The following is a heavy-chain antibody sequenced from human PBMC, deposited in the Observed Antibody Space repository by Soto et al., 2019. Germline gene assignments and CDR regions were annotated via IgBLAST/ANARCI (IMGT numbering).Heavy chain of an antibody. CDR3: AKDRLGGNFDY. J-gene: IGHJ4*02. CDR1: GFTFNNYA. V-gene: IGHV3-23*01. Sequence: PGGSLRLSCAASGFTFNNYAMNWVRQAPGKELEWVATISGTGGSTYYADSVKGRFTISRDNSKNTLYLQMNSLRVEDTAVYYCAKDRLGGNFDYWGQGTQVTVSS. CDR2: ISGTGGST.